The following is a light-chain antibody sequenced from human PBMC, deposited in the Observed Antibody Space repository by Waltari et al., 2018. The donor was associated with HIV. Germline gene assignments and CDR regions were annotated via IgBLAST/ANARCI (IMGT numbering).Light chain of an antibody. V-gene: IGLV2-14*01. Sequence: QSALTQPRSVSGSPGQSITISCDVNDYEYVSWYQQPPGKAPKVIIYEVSNRPSGLSFRFSGSKSGNTATLTISGLQPEDEADYFCTSYVSGSTPVFGRGTKVTVL. CDR1: DVNDYEY. J-gene: IGLJ2*01. CDR3: TSYVSGSTPV. CDR2: EVS.